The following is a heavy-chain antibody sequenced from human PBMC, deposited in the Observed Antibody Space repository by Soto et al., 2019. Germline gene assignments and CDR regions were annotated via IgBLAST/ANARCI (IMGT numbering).Heavy chain of an antibody. CDR3: AREGYKDYDFWSGHFDY. CDR1: GFTFSSYS. CDR2: ISSSSSTI. J-gene: IGHJ4*02. V-gene: IGHV3-48*02. D-gene: IGHD3-3*01. Sequence: EVQLVESGGGLVQPGGSLRLSCAASGFTFSSYSMNWVRPAPGKGLEWVSYISSSSSTIYYADSVKGRFTISRDNAKNSLYLQMNSLRDEDTAVYYCAREGYKDYDFWSGHFDYWGQGTLVTVSS.